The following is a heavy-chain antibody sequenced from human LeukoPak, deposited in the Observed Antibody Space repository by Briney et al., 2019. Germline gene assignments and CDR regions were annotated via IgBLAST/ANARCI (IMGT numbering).Heavy chain of an antibody. CDR3: ASSTNTWGTLHY. D-gene: IGHD3-16*01. J-gene: IGHJ4*02. Sequence: GGSLRLSCAASGFTFTSYRMSWVRQAPGKGLEWVANIKQDGSEKYYVDSVKGRFTISRDNAKNSLYLQMNSLRAEDTAVYYCASSTNTWGTLHYWGQGTLVTVSS. CDR2: IKQDGSEK. V-gene: IGHV3-7*01. CDR1: GFTFTSYR.